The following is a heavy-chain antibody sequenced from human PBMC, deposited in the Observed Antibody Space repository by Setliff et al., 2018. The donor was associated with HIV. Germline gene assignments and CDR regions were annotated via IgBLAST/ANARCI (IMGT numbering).Heavy chain of an antibody. Sequence: PSETLSLTCTVSGDSITNDDYYRGWIRQPPGKGLEWIAIIHYNGRTYYDPSLKSRVTIFVDTSKTRFYLKLRSVTASDTAVYYCARYTSKVDWFDPWGQGTLVTVSS. D-gene: IGHD2-2*02. CDR2: IHYNGRT. J-gene: IGHJ5*02. CDR3: ARYTSKVDWFDP. CDR1: GDSITNDDYY. V-gene: IGHV4-39*01.